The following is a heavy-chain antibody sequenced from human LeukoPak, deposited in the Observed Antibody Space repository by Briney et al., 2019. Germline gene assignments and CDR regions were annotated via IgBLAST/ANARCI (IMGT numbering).Heavy chain of an antibody. J-gene: IGHJ4*02. CDR2: ISYDGSNK. V-gene: IGHV3-30*18. CDR3: AKGGGWGGYYFDY. Sequence: PGRSLRLSCAASGFTFSSYGMHWVRQAPGKGLEWVAVISYDGSNKYYADSVKGRFTISRDNSKNTLYLQMNSLRAEDTAVYYCAKGGGWGGYYFDYWGQGTLVTVSS. CDR1: GFTFSSYG. D-gene: IGHD3-16*01.